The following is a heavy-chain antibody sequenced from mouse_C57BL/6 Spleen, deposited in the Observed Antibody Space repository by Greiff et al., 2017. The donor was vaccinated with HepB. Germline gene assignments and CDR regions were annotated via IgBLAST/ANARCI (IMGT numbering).Heavy chain of an antibody. CDR2: ISSGGSYT. CDR1: GFTFSSYG. CDR3: ARRGGGSNYAYFDY. V-gene: IGHV5-6*01. Sequence: EVQGVESGGDLVKPGGSLKLSCAASGFTFSSYGMSWVRQTPDKRLEWVATISSGGSYTYYPDSVKGRFTISRDNAKNTLYLQMSSLKSEDTAMYYCARRGGGSNYAYFDYWGQGPTLTVSS. J-gene: IGHJ2*01. D-gene: IGHD1-1*01.